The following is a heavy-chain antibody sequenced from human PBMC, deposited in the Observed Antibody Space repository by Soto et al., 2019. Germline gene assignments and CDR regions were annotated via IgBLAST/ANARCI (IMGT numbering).Heavy chain of an antibody. CDR3: ARVLLTVDAFDI. CDR2: ISSSSSTI. D-gene: IGHD4-17*01. V-gene: IGHV3-48*01. J-gene: IGHJ3*02. Sequence: GGSLRLSCAASGFTFSSYSMNWVRQAPGKGLEWVSYISSSSSTIYYADFVKGRFTISRDNAKNSLYLQMNSLRAEDTAVYYCARVLLTVDAFDIWGQGTMVTVSS. CDR1: GFTFSSYS.